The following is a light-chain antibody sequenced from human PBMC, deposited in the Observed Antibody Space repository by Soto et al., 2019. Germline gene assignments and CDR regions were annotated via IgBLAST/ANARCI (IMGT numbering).Light chain of an antibody. Sequence: EIVMTQSPATLSVSTGERATLSCRASQSVSSSYLAWYQQKPGQAPRLLIYGASSRATGIPDRFSGSGSGTDFTLTISRLEPEDFAVYYCQQYGSSPPLSFGGGTKVEIK. CDR3: QQYGSSPPLS. CDR2: GAS. V-gene: IGKV3-20*01. CDR1: QSVSSSY. J-gene: IGKJ4*01.